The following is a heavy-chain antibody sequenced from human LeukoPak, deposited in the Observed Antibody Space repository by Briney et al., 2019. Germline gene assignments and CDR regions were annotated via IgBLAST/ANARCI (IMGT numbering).Heavy chain of an antibody. D-gene: IGHD1-14*01. V-gene: IGHV3-74*01. CDR1: GFTFSSNW. CDR3: ARANPADFNL. Sequence: PGGSLRLSCAASGFTFSSNWMHWVRQAPGKGLVWVSRINEDGSTTNYADSVKGRSTIFRDNAKNTVHLQMNSLRDDDTAVYYCARANPADFNLWGRGTLVTVSS. J-gene: IGHJ2*01. CDR2: INEDGSTT.